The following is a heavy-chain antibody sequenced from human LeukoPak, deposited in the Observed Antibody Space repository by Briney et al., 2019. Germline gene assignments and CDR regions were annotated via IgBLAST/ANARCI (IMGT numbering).Heavy chain of an antibody. J-gene: IGHJ6*02. CDR2: INPSGGST. V-gene: IGHV1-46*01. CDR1: GYTFTSHY. D-gene: IGHD2-21*02. CDR3: ATPYCGGDCYSYYYGMDV. Sequence: ASVKVSCKASGYTFTSHYMHWVRQAPGQGLEWMGIINPSGGSTSYAQKFQGRVTMTRDTSTSTVYMELSSLRSEDTAVYYCATPYCGGDCYSYYYGMDVWGQGTTVTVSS.